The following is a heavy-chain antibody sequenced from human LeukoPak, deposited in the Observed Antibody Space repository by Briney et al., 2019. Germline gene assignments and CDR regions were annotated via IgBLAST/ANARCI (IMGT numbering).Heavy chain of an antibody. CDR3: ASDSGYDEIDY. D-gene: IGHD5-12*01. V-gene: IGHV4-39*07. J-gene: IGHJ4*02. Sequence: SETLSLTCTVSGGSIRSRNYYWDWIRQPPGKGLEWIGNFYDSGSTYYNPSLKSRVTISVDTSKNQFSLKLSSVTAADTAVYYCASDSGYDEIDYWGQGTLVTVSS. CDR2: FYDSGST. CDR1: GGSIRSRNYY.